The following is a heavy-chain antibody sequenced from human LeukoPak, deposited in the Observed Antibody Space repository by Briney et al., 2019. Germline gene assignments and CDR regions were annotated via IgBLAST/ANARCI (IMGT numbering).Heavy chain of an antibody. V-gene: IGHV3-43*02. Sequence: GGSLRLSCAASGFTFDDYAMHWVRPAPGKGLEWVSLISGDGGSTYYADSVKGRFTISRDNSKNSLYLQMSSLRIEDTALYYCAKDRGDFSGWFFWGQGTLVTVSS. CDR3: AKDRGDFSGWFF. CDR1: GFTFDDYA. J-gene: IGHJ4*02. CDR2: ISGDGGST. D-gene: IGHD6-19*01.